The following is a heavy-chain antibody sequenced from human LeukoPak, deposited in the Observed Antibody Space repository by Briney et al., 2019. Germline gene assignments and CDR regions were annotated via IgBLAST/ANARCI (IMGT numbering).Heavy chain of an antibody. CDR1: GGSISSDY. Sequence: SETLSLTCTVSGGSISSDYWSWVRQPPGKGLQWIGYIDYSGSTNYNPSLKSRVTISVDTSKKQFSLKQSSVTAADTAVYYCASVYCGGDCYPDYWGQGTLVTVSS. J-gene: IGHJ4*02. D-gene: IGHD2-21*02. V-gene: IGHV4-59*12. CDR2: IDYSGST. CDR3: ASVYCGGDCYPDY.